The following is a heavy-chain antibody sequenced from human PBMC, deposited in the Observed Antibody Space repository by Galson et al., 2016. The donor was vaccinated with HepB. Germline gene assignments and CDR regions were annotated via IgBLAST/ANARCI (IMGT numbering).Heavy chain of an antibody. CDR3: AIVGPPPDGYPSHWDGMDV. J-gene: IGHJ6*02. CDR1: GFTFSNYW. CDR2: IRQDGSDR. V-gene: IGHV3-7*03. Sequence: SLRLSCAASGFTFSNYWMTWVRQAPGKGLQWVANIRQDGSDRTYVDSVKGRFTISRDNAKGSLYLQMNSLRSDDTAVYYCAIVGPPPDGYPSHWDGMDVWGQGTAITVSS. D-gene: IGHD2-2*03.